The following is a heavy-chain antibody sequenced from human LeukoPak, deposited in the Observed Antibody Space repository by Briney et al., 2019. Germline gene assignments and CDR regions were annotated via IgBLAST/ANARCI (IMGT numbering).Heavy chain of an antibody. J-gene: IGHJ5*02. CDR3: ARGGDSTGYYVWFDP. D-gene: IGHD3-22*01. V-gene: IGHV3-48*02. CDR2: ISSSRSTM. Sequence: GGSLRLSCAASGFTFSTYSMNWVRQAPGKGLEWVSYISSSRSTMYYADSVKGRFTISRDNARNSLYLQMNSLRDEDTAVYYCARGGDSTGYYVWFDPWGQGTLVTVSS. CDR1: GFTFSTYS.